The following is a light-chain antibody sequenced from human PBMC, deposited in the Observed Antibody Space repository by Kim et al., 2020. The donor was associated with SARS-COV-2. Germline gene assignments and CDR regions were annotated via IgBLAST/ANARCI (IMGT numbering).Light chain of an antibody. Sequence: DIQMTQSPSSLSASVGDRVTITCRASQNIDNYLNWYQKKPGKAPNLLIYIASSLQSGVPSRFSGGGSGAEYTLTISSLQPEDFATYYCQQSFSDSRTFGQGTKLEI. V-gene: IGKV1-39*01. CDR3: QQSFSDSRT. CDR2: IAS. CDR1: QNIDNY. J-gene: IGKJ2*01.